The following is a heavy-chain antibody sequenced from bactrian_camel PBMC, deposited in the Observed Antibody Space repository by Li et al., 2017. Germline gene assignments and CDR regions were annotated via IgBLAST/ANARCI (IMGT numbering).Heavy chain of an antibody. J-gene: IGHJ6*01. CDR1: GYTYDSIC. Sequence: HVQLVESGGGSVQAGGSLRLSCAASGYTYDSICMGWFRQAPGKEREGVSVINWSGGSTKYAASVKGRFTISRDKNTLYLQMNNLKPEDTAVYYCAADRQIGSWYGNAAFGYWGQGTQVTVS. D-gene: IGHD6*01. V-gene: IGHV3S1*01. CDR2: INWSGGST. CDR3: AADRQIGSWYGNAAFGY.